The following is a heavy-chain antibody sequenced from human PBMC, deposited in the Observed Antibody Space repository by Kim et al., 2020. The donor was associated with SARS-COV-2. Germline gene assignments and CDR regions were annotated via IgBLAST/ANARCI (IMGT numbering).Heavy chain of an antibody. CDR1: GGSFSGYY. CDR3: ARRGWSHYDILTGYYKPRPFDY. D-gene: IGHD3-9*01. CDR2: INHSGST. Sequence: SETLSLTCAVYGGSFSGYYWSWIRQPPGKGLEWIGEINHSGSTNYNPSLKSRVTISVDTSKNQFSLKLSSVTAADTAVYYCARRGWSHYDILTGYYKPRPFDYWGQGTLVTVSS. J-gene: IGHJ4*02. V-gene: IGHV4-34*01.